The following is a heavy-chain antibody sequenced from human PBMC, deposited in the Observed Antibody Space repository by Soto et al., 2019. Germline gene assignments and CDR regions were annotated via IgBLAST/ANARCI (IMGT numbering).Heavy chain of an antibody. Sequence: PGGSLRLSCAASGFTFSNYAMSWVRQAPGKGLERVTLVSATAGSTYYADSVKGRFTISRDNSKNTLYLQMNSLRAEDTAVYYCAKDHSSLSIAVAGLHGMDVWGQGTTVTVSS. V-gene: IGHV3-23*01. CDR1: GFTFSNYA. J-gene: IGHJ6*02. CDR2: VSATAGST. CDR3: AKDHSSLSIAVAGLHGMDV. D-gene: IGHD6-19*01.